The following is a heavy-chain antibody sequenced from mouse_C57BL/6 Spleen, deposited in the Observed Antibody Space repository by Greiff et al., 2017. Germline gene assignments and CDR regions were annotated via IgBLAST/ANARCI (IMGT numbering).Heavy chain of an antibody. J-gene: IGHJ1*03. CDR3: ARIYYGNYEDFDV. V-gene: IGHV1-81*01. CDR1: GYTFTSYG. Sequence: QVQLQQSGAELARPGASVKLSCKASGYTFTSYGISWVKQRTGQGLEWIGEIYPRSGNTYYNEKFKGKATLTADKSSSTAYMELRSLTSEDSAVYFCARIYYGNYEDFDVWGTGTTVTVSS. D-gene: IGHD2-1*01. CDR2: IYPRSGNT.